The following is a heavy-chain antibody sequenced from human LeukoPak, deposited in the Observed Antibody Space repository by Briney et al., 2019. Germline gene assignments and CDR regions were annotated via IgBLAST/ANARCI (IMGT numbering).Heavy chain of an antibody. CDR1: GFTVSNYY. D-gene: IGHD5-18*01. V-gene: IGHV3-23*01. CDR3: VKDRYSSAYYFEN. Sequence: GGSLRLSCAASGFTVSNYYMSWVRQAPGRGLEWVSGISGSGASTYSANSVKGRFTISRDNSKNTLDLQMNSLRAEDTAIYYCVKDRYSSAYYFENWGQGTLVTVSS. CDR2: ISGSGAST. J-gene: IGHJ4*02.